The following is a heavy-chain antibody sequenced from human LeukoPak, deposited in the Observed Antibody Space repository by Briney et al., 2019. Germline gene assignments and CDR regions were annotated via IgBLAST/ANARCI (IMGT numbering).Heavy chain of an antibody. Sequence: GGSLRFPCAASGFTFSSYSMNWVRQAPGKGLEWVSSISGSSIYIYYADSTKGRFTISRDNAKNSLYLQMNSLRAEDTAVYYCARGPSTSGWFNYFDYWGQGTLVTVSS. CDR3: ARGPSTSGWFNYFDY. D-gene: IGHD6-19*01. J-gene: IGHJ4*02. V-gene: IGHV3-21*01. CDR1: GFTFSSYS. CDR2: ISGSSIYI.